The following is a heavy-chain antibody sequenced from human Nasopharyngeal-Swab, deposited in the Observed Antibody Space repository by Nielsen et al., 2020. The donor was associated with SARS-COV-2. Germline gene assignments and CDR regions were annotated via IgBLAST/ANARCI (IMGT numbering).Heavy chain of an antibody. CDR1: GASISRSRYY. Sequence: SETLSLTCTVSGASISRSRYYWGWIRQPPGEGLEWIASIYYSGSTFYNPSLKSRVTISVDTSKNQFSLKLSSVTAADTATYYCTRRTESAPGGADDWGQGTLVTVSS. V-gene: IGHV4-39*01. CDR3: TRRTESAPGGADD. D-gene: IGHD6-6*01. J-gene: IGHJ1*01. CDR2: IYYSGST.